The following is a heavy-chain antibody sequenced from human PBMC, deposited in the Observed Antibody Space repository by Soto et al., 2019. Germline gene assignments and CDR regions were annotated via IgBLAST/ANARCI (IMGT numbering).Heavy chain of an antibody. V-gene: IGHV3-33*01. CDR2: IWYDGSNK. CDR3: ARDQEDPYSNYFTVYYYYGMDV. CDR1: GFTFGGYG. D-gene: IGHD4-4*01. Sequence: PGGSLRLSCAASGFTFGGYGRHWVRQAPGKGLEWVAVIWYDGSNKYYADSVKGRFTISRDNSKNTLYLQMNSLRAEDTAVYYCARDQEDPYSNYFTVYYYYGMDVWGQGTTVTVSS. J-gene: IGHJ6*02.